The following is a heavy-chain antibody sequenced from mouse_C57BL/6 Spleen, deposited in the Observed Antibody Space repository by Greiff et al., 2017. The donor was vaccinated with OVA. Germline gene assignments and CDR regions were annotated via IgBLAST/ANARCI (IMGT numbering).Heavy chain of an antibody. CDR3: ARGDYYYGSSPAMDY. Sequence: VMLVESGPGLVQPSQSLSITCTVSGFSLTSYGVHWVRQSPGKGLEWLGVIWSGGSTDYNAAFISRLSISKDNSKSQVFFKMNSLQADDTSIYYCARGDYYYGSSPAMDYWGQGTSVTVSS. V-gene: IGHV2-2*01. CDR2: IWSGGST. D-gene: IGHD1-1*01. J-gene: IGHJ4*01. CDR1: GFSLTSYG.